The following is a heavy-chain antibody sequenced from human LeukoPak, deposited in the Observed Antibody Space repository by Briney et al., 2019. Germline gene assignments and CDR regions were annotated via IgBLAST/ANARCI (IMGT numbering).Heavy chain of an antibody. CDR1: GFTFSIYT. Sequence: GGSLRLSCATSGFTFSIYTVNWVRQAPGKGLEWVSSISGSNTYIYYADSVKGRSTISRDNAKNSLYLQMNSLRAEDTAVYYCARDQDYGGSDAFDIWGQGTMVTVSS. D-gene: IGHD4-23*01. CDR3: ARDQDYGGSDAFDI. CDR2: ISGSNTYI. V-gene: IGHV3-21*01. J-gene: IGHJ3*02.